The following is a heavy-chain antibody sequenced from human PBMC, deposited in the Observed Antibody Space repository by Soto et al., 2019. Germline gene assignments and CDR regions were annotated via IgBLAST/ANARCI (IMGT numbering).Heavy chain of an antibody. CDR3: ATGQAARDAFDI. V-gene: IGHV1-24*01. Sequence: APVKVSCKVSGYTLTEISMHWVRQAPGKGLEWMGGFDPEDGETIYAQKFQGRVTMTEDTSTDTAYMELSSLRSEDTAVYYCATGQAARDAFDIWGQGTMVTVSS. CDR2: FDPEDGET. J-gene: IGHJ3*02. CDR1: GYTLTEIS. D-gene: IGHD6-13*01.